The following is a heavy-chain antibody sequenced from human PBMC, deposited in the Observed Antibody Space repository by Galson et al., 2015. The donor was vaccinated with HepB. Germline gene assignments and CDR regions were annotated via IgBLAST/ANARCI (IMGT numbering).Heavy chain of an antibody. D-gene: IGHD5-12*01. V-gene: IGHV3-11*01. J-gene: IGHJ3*02. CDR3: ARDLSGSDDAFDI. CDR2: IGTSAFTI. Sequence: PRLSCAASGFTLSNYYMTWIRQAPGGGLEWVSYIGTSAFTIYYADSVRGRFTISRDNAENTLYLQMNSLRAEDTALYYCARDLSGSDDAFDIWGQGTMVTVSS. CDR1: GFTLSNYY.